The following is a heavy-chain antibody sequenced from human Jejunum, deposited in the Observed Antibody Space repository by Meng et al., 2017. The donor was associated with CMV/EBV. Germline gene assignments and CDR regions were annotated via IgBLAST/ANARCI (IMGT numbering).Heavy chain of an antibody. J-gene: IGHJ4*02. CDR2: IHDTGST. Sequence: QVQLQESGPGLVKPSQTLSLTCSVSGGSIGSGDYYWSWIRQPPGKGLEWIGYIHDTGSTYYNPSLKSRVDISVGTSNNQFSLTLTSVTAADTAVYFCARGSIFVSFDSWGQGTLVTVSS. CDR1: GGSIGSGDYY. CDR3: ARGSIFVSFDS. D-gene: IGHD3-3*01. V-gene: IGHV4-30-4*08.